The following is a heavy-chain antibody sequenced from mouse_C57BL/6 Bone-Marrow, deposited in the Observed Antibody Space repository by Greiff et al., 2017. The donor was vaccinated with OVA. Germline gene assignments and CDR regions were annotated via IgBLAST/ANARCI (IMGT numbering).Heavy chain of an antibody. J-gene: IGHJ2*01. V-gene: IGHV2-6*01. CDR2: IWGVGST. Sequence: QVHVKQSGPGLVAPSQSLSITCTVSGFSLTSYGVDWVRQSPGKGLEWLGVIWGVGSTNYNSALKSRLSISKDNSKSQVFLKMNSLQTDDTAMYYCASYYGSSPWGQGTTLTVSS. CDR3: ASYYGSSP. CDR1: GFSLTSYG. D-gene: IGHD1-1*01.